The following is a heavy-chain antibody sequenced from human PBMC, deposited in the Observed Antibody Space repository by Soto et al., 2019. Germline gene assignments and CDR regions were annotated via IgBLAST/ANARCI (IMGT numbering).Heavy chain of an antibody. CDR2: IIPISGTP. CDR1: GGTFSNFA. V-gene: IGHV1-69*01. Sequence: QVQLVQSGAEVKKPGSSVEVSCKASGGTFSNFAISWVRQAPGQGLEWMGGIIPISGTPNYAQKFQGRVTITADESTSSADMELSSLKSDDAAVYYCARDDYGDYGSCGIDVWGQGTTVTVSS. D-gene: IGHD4-17*01. CDR3: ARDDYGDYGSCGIDV. J-gene: IGHJ6*02.